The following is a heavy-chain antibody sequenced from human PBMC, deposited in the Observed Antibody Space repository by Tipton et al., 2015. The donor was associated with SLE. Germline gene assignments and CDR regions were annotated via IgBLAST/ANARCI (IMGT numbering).Heavy chain of an antibody. V-gene: IGHV1-69*05. CDR2: IIPIFGTA. J-gene: IGHJ3*02. CDR1: GGTFSSYA. CDR3: ARWGIAAAGGAFDI. Sequence: QSGAEVKKPGSSVKVSCKASGGTFSSYAISWVRQAPGQGLEWMGGIIPIFGTANYAQNFQGRVTITTDDSTTTAYMELSSLRSEDTAVYYCARWGIAAAGGAFDIWCQGTMVTVSS. D-gene: IGHD6-13*01.